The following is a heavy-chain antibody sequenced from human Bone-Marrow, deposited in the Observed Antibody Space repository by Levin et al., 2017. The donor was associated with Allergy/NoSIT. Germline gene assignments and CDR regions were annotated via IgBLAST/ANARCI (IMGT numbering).Heavy chain of an antibody. CDR3: ARAGRVDYNYDGVDV. J-gene: IGHJ6*02. D-gene: IGHD3-3*01. V-gene: IGHV4-30-4*01. Sequence: SQTLSLTCIVSRASMRSADYYWRWIRQPPGKGLALIAYIYISGTTYYNPSLKSRAFASVDTSKRQFSLKLSSVTAADTAVYYCARAGRVDYNYDGVDVWGQGTTVTVSS. CDR1: RASMRSADYY. CDR2: IYISGTT.